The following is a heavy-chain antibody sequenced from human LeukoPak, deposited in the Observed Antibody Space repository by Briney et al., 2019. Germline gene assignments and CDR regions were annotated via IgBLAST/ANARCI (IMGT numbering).Heavy chain of an antibody. J-gene: IGHJ4*02. V-gene: IGHV4-34*01. CDR2: INHSGST. Sequence: SETLSLTCAVYGGSFSGYYWSWIRRPPGKGLEWIGEINHSGSTNYNPSLKSRVTISVDTSKNQFSLKLSSVTAADTAVCYCASQGYWGQGTLVTVSS. CDR3: ASQGY. CDR1: GGSFSGYY.